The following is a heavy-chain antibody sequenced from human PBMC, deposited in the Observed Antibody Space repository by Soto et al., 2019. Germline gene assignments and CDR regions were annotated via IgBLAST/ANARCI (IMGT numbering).Heavy chain of an antibody. J-gene: IGHJ3*02. CDR3: ARHGGNCSSTSCYYRDGAFDI. Sequence: SETLSLTCTVSGGSISSSSYYWGWIRQPPGKGREWIGSIYYSGSTYYNPYLKSRVTISVATSKNQLSLKLSSVTAADTAVYYCARHGGNCSSTSCYYRDGAFDIWGQGTMVTVSS. CDR1: GGSISSSSYY. CDR2: IYYSGST. D-gene: IGHD2-2*01. V-gene: IGHV4-39*01.